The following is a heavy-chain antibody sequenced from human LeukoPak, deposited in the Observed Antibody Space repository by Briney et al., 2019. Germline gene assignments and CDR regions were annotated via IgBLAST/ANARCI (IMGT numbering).Heavy chain of an antibody. Sequence: SETLSLTCAVSGGSISSSSYYWGWIRQPPGKGLEWIGSIYYSGSTNYNPSLKSRVTISLDTSKNQFSLKLSSVTAADTAVYYCARSELLWFGGVNSGFDYWGQGTLVTVSS. CDR1: GGSISSSSYY. D-gene: IGHD3-10*01. CDR2: IYYSGST. V-gene: IGHV4-39*07. J-gene: IGHJ4*02. CDR3: ARSELLWFGGVNSGFDY.